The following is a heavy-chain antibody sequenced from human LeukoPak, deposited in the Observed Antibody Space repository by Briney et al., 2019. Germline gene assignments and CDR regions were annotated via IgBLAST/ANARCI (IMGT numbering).Heavy chain of an antibody. CDR1: GGSLSTFY. J-gene: IGHJ4*02. V-gene: IGHV4-59*01. Sequence: SETLSLTCTVSGGSLSTFYWSWIRQPPGKGLEWIGYIYYSGTTNHNPSLKSRVTISVDTSKNQFSLKLSSVTAADTAVYYCATHSSSLNLFDYWGQGTLVTVSS. CDR2: IYYSGTT. CDR3: ATHSSSLNLFDY. D-gene: IGHD6-6*01.